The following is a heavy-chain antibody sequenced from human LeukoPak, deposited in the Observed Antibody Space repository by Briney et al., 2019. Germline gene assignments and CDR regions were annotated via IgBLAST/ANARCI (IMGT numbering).Heavy chain of an antibody. Sequence: GGSLRLSCAASGFTFDDYAMHWVRQAPGKGLEWVSLISWDGGSTYYADSVKGRFTIPRDNSKNSLYLQMNSLRAEDTALYYCAKDGEGGAFDIWGQGTMVTVSS. CDR2: ISWDGGST. CDR3: AKDGEGGAFDI. J-gene: IGHJ3*02. V-gene: IGHV3-43D*03. CDR1: GFTFDDYA.